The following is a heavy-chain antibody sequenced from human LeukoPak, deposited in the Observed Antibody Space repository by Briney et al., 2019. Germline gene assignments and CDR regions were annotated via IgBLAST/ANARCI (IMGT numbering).Heavy chain of an antibody. CDR2: ISAYNGNT. Sequence: ASVKVSCKASGYTFTSYGISWVRQAPGQGLEWMGWISAYNGNTSYAQNLQGRVTMTTDTSTSTAYMELRSLRSDDTAVYYCARGTTIFGVSLSAFDIWGQGTMVTVSS. CDR1: GYTFTSYG. D-gene: IGHD3-3*01. J-gene: IGHJ3*02. CDR3: ARGTTIFGVSLSAFDI. V-gene: IGHV1-18*01.